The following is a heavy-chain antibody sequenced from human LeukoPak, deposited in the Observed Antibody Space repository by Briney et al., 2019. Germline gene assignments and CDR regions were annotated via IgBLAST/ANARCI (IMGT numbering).Heavy chain of an antibody. D-gene: IGHD1-26*01. CDR1: GGSISSYY. Sequence: PSETLSLTCTVSGGSISSYYQSWIRQPPGKGLEWIGYIYYSGSTNYNPSLKSRVTISVDTSKNQFSLKLSSVTAADTAVYYCARVEIRYSGSYLYYFDYWGQGTLVTVSS. J-gene: IGHJ4*02. CDR2: IYYSGST. V-gene: IGHV4-59*01. CDR3: ARVEIRYSGSYLYYFDY.